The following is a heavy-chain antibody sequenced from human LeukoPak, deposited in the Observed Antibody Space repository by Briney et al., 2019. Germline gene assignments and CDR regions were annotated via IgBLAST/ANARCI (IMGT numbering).Heavy chain of an antibody. Sequence: SETLPLTCAVYGGSFSGYYWSWIRQPPGKGLEWIGEINHSGSTNYNPSLKSRVTISVDTSKNQFSLKLSSVTAADTAVYYCARLGDGYNVKGFRRAFDIWGQGTMVTVSS. CDR1: GGSFSGYY. CDR3: ARLGDGYNVKGFRRAFDI. J-gene: IGHJ3*02. CDR2: INHSGST. D-gene: IGHD5-24*01. V-gene: IGHV4-34*01.